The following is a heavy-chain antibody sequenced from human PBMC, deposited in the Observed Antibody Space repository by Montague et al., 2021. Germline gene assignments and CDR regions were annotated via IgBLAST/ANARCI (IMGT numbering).Heavy chain of an antibody. J-gene: IGHJ6*03. CDR1: GGTITGCY. Sequence: SETLSLTCTVSGGTITGCYWNWVRRSPGKGLEWIGNFYQTWNLRYNPALESRVTISVDTPMNQFSLSLRSVTAADTAVYYCATGTGGGFVKDQNYYFVYYMDVWGQGATVTVSS. CDR3: ATGTGGGFVKDQNYYFVYYMDV. D-gene: IGHD2-15*01. V-gene: IGHV4-59*13. CDR2: FYQTWNL.